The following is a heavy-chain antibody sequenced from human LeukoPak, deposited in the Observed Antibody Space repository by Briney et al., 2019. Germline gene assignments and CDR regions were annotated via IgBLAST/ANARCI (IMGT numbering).Heavy chain of an antibody. V-gene: IGHV3-23*01. D-gene: IGHD5-18*01. Sequence: GGSLRLSCAASGFTFTTYAMAWVRQAPGKGLEWVSAISGSGRDTFYADSVKGRFTFSRDNSKNTLSLQMNSLRAEDTAVYYCAKFRVHTSSRGVGLDYWGHGTLVTVSS. CDR3: AKFRVHTSSRGVGLDY. J-gene: IGHJ4*01. CDR1: GFTFTTYA. CDR2: ISGSGRDT.